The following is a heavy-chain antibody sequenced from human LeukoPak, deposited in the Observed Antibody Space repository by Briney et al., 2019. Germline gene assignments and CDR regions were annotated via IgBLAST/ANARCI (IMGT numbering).Heavy chain of an antibody. Sequence: GGSLRLSCAASGFTFSSYEMNWVRQAPGKGLEWVAFIRYDGSNKYYADSVKGRFTISRDNSKNTLYLQMNSLRAEDTAVYYCAKARRVYDSSGYLTWGYWGQGTLVTVSS. CDR3: AKARRVYDSSGYLTWGY. CDR2: IRYDGSNK. J-gene: IGHJ4*02. V-gene: IGHV3-30*02. CDR1: GFTFSSYE. D-gene: IGHD3-22*01.